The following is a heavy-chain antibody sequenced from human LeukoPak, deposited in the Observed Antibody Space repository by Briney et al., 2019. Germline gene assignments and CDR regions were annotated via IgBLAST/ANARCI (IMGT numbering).Heavy chain of an antibody. CDR1: GGSISSYY. Sequence: TLSLTCTVSGGSISSYYWSWIRQPAGKGLEWVGRIYTSGSTNYNPSLKSRVTMSVDTSKNQFSLKLSSVTAADTAVYYCARDAPDTVIYYYYMDVWGKGTTVTVSS. V-gene: IGHV4-4*07. CDR3: ARDAPDTVIYYYYMDV. CDR2: IYTSGST. D-gene: IGHD5-18*01. J-gene: IGHJ6*03.